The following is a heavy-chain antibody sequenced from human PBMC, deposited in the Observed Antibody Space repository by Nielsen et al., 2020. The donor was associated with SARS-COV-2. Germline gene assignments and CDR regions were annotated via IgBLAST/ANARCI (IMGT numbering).Heavy chain of an antibody. CDR1: GFTFSSYS. J-gene: IGHJ6*02. Sequence: GESLKISCAASGFTFSSYSMNWVRQAPGKGLEWVSSISSSSSYIYYADSVKGRFTISRDNAKNSLYLQMNSLRAEDTAVYYCASLNHYYYYGMDVWGQGTTGTVSS. CDR3: ASLNHYYYYGMDV. CDR2: ISSSSSYI. V-gene: IGHV3-21*01.